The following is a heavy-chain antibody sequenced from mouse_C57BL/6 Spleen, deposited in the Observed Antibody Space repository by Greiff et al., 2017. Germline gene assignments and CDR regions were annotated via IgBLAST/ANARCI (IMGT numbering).Heavy chain of an antibody. V-gene: IGHV2-2*01. J-gene: IGHJ4*01. D-gene: IGHD2-1*01. CDR1: GFSLTSYG. Sequence: VQLKESGPGLVQPSQSLSITCTVSGFSLTSYGVHWVRQSPGKGLEWLGVIWSGGSTDYNAAFISRLSISKDNSKSKVFFKMNSLQADDTAIYYCARNGNYMDYAMDYWGQGTSVTVSS. CDR3: ARNGNYMDYAMDY. CDR2: IWSGGST.